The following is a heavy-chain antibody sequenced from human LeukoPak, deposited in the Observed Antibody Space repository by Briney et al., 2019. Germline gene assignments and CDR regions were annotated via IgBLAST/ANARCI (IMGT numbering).Heavy chain of an antibody. J-gene: IGHJ4*02. V-gene: IGHV3-7*05. CDR3: AKVITMIVVVPYFDY. CDR1: GFTFSSYW. Sequence: GGSLRLSCAASGFTFSSYWMTWVRQTPGKGLEWVANIKQDGSDKYYVDSVKGRFTISRDNAKNSLYLQMNSLRAEDTAVYYCAKVITMIVVVPYFDYWGQGTLVTVSS. CDR2: IKQDGSDK. D-gene: IGHD3-22*01.